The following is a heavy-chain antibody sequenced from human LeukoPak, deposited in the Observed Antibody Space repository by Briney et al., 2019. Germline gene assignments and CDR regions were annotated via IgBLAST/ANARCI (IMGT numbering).Heavy chain of an antibody. Sequence: ASVNVSCKASGYTFTDYYMHWVRQAPGQGFEWMGWINPNDGDTNYAQKFQGRVTMTRDTSISTAHMEVSRLRSDDTAVYYCARANFLYCSSSTCLFDYWGQGTLVTVSS. J-gene: IGHJ4*02. CDR2: INPNDGDT. V-gene: IGHV1-2*02. CDR3: ARANFLYCSSSTCLFDY. CDR1: GYTFTDYY. D-gene: IGHD2-2*01.